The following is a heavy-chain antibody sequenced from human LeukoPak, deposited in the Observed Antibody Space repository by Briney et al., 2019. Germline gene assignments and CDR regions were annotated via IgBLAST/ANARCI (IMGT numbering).Heavy chain of an antibody. Sequence: GGSLRLSCAASGFSFSPYWMSWVGQGPGKGLDWVASINPDGSGTSYVDSVKGRFTISRDNAQNSLYLQMNSLSAEDTAVYYCARLFGGVTTFDYWGQGTLVTVSS. V-gene: IGHV3-7*01. CDR2: INPDGSGT. D-gene: IGHD4-17*01. J-gene: IGHJ4*02. CDR1: GFSFSPYW. CDR3: ARLFGGVTTFDY.